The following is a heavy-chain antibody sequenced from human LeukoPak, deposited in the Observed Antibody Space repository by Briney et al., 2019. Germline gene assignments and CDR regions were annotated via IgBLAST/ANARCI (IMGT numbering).Heavy chain of an antibody. D-gene: IGHD6-19*01. V-gene: IGHV4-39*01. J-gene: IGHJ4*02. Sequence: PSETLSLTCTVSGXPISSSSYYWGWIRQPPGKGLEWIGSIYYSGSTYYNPSLKSRVTISVDTSKNQFSLNLSSVTAADTAVYYCARLRFSSGWNFDYWGQGTLVTVSS. CDR3: ARLRFSSGWNFDY. CDR2: IYYSGST. CDR1: GXPISSSSYY.